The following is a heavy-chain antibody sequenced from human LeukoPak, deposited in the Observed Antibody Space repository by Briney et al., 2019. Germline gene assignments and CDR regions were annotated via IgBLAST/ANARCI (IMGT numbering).Heavy chain of an antibody. V-gene: IGHV5-51*01. CDR1: GYSFTTYW. CDR2: IYPADSDT. Sequence: AESLQISCQGSGYSFTTYWIGCVRQLPGKGVECMGIIYPADSDTRYSPSFQGQVTISADKSINPAYLQWSSLKASDTAMYYCARLGTYWSNYYFEYWGQGTLVTVSS. CDR3: ARLGTYWSNYYFEY. D-gene: IGHD3-10*01. J-gene: IGHJ4*02.